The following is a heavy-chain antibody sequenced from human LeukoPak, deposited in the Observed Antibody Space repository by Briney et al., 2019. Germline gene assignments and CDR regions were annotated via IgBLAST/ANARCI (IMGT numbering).Heavy chain of an antibody. J-gene: IGHJ4*02. V-gene: IGHV1-18*01. CDR1: GYTFTSYG. D-gene: IGHD3-22*01. Sequence: ASVKVSCKASGYTFTSYGISWVRQAPGQGLEWMGWISAYNGNTNYAQKLQGRVTMTTDTSTSTAYMELRSLRSDDTAVHYCARNYAYYYDSSGYSTPFDYWGQGTLVTVSS. CDR3: ARNYAYYYDSSGYSTPFDY. CDR2: ISAYNGNT.